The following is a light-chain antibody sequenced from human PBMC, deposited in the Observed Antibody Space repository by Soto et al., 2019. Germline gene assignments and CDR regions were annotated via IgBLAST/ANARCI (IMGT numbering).Light chain of an antibody. CDR2: KVS. CDR1: QSLVHSDGNTY. CDR3: RQATYIHPYT. Sequence: VVLTQTPLSSPATLGQPASISCRSSQSLVHSDGNTYLSWLQQRPGQPPRLLIYKVSNRFSGVLDRLSGSGAGTDFTLKISRVEAEDVGVYYCRQATYIHPYTFGQGTKLEIK. V-gene: IGKV2-24*01. J-gene: IGKJ2*01.